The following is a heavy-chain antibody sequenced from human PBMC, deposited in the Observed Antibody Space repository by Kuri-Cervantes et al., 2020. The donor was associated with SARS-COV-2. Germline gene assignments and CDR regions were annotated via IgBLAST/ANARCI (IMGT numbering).Heavy chain of an antibody. Sequence: GEALKTSFAASGSTFSSYWMSWVRQAPGKGLEWVANIKQDGSEKYYVDSVKGRFTISRDNAKNSLYPQMNSLRAEDTAVYYCAREFFGVVNGYFDYWGQGTLVTVSS. V-gene: IGHV3-7*01. J-gene: IGHJ4*02. CDR3: AREFFGVVNGYFDY. CDR2: IKQDGSEK. CDR1: GSTFSSYW. D-gene: IGHD3-3*01.